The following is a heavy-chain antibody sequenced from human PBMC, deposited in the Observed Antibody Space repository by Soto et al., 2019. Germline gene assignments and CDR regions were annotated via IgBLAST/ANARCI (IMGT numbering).Heavy chain of an antibody. Sequence: GECLRIFCQTSGYTFSDYWIAWVLQMPGKGLECMGIIYPGDSDTRYSPSFPGQVTISADKSISIAYLQWSSLKSSDSAIYYCARAPPGRDGYNRFDFWGQGTMVTVSS. D-gene: IGHD5-12*01. CDR2: IYPGDSDT. CDR1: GYTFSDYW. J-gene: IGHJ4*02. CDR3: ARAPPGRDGYNRFDF. V-gene: IGHV5-51*01.